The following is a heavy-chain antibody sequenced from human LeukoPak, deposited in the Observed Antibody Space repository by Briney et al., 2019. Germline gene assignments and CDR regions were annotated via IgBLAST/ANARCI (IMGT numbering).Heavy chain of an antibody. CDR1: GFTFSSYG. CDR3: ARDLPGMDV. CDR2: IWYDGSNK. V-gene: IGHV3-33*01. Sequence: PGRSLRLSCAASGFTFSSYGMPWVRQAPGKGLEWVAVIWYDGSNKYYADSVKGRFTISRDNSKNTLYLQMNSLRAEDTAVYYCARDLPGMDVWGQGTTVTVSS. J-gene: IGHJ6*02.